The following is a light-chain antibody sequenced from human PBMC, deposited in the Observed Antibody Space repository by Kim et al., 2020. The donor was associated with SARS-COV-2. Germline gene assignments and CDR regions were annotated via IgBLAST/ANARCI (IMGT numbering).Light chain of an antibody. CDR3: QQYNNWPLMYT. Sequence: SPGERATLSCRASQSVSSNLAWYQQKPGQAPRLLIYGASTRATGIPARFSGSGSGTEFTLTISSLQSEGFAVYYCQQYNNWPLMYTFGQGTKLEI. J-gene: IGKJ2*01. CDR1: QSVSSN. V-gene: IGKV3-15*01. CDR2: GAS.